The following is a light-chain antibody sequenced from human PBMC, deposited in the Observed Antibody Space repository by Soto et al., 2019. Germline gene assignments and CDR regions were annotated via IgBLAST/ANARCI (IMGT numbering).Light chain of an antibody. CDR3: QQYGSSGT. CDR1: QSVSSN. CDR2: GAS. Sequence: MVMTQSPATLSVSPGERATFSCRASQSVSSNLAWYQQKPGQAPRLLIYGASNRATGIPDRFSGSGSGTDFTLTISRLEPEDFAVYYCQQYGSSGTFGQGTKVDIK. V-gene: IGKV3-20*01. J-gene: IGKJ1*01.